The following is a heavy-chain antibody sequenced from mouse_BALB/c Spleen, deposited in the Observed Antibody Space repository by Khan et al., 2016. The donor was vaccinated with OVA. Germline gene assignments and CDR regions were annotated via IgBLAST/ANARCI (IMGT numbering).Heavy chain of an antibody. Sequence: EVQLVESGAGLVQPGGSLKLSCATSGFSFSDYYMHWVRQTPEKRLEWVAYISNGSGSTYYTDTVKGRFTISRDNAKNTLYLQLSRLKSADTAMYYCARHGYGTGDAMDYWGQGTSVTVSS. CDR3: ARHGYGTGDAMDY. CDR1: GFSFSDYY. D-gene: IGHD2-10*02. V-gene: IGHV5-12*02. J-gene: IGHJ4*01. CDR2: ISNGSGST.